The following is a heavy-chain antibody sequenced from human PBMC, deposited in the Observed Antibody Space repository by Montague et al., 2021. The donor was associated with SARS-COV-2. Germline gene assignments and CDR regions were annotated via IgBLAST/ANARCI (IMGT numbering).Heavy chain of an antibody. J-gene: IGHJ6*02. CDR1: GYSFSNHW. CDR2: IWPGDSDT. Sequence: QSGAEVKKSGESLKISCKASGYSFSNHWIGWVRQMPGKGPEWMGIIWPGDSDTRYSPSFQGLVTISADKSITTAYLEWTTLKASDTATYFCALTGVETYHSFRTDAWGQGTTVIISS. V-gene: IGHV5-51*01. D-gene: IGHD2-8*02. CDR3: ALTGVETYHSFRTDA.